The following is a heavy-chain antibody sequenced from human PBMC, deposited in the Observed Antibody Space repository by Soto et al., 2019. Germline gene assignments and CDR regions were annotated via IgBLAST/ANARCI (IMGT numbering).Heavy chain of an antibody. V-gene: IGHV3-72*01. J-gene: IGHJ4*02. CDR1: GFTFSDHY. CDR2: IKNKAKSYTT. D-gene: IGHD3-10*01. Sequence: PGGSLRLSCAASGFTFSDHYMTWVRQAPGKGLEWVGRIKNKAKSYTTDYGASVKGRVTVSRDDSENSLFLQLNSLKTEDTAVYYCARGSEDNGNILDYWGQGTLVTVSS. CDR3: ARGSEDNGNILDY.